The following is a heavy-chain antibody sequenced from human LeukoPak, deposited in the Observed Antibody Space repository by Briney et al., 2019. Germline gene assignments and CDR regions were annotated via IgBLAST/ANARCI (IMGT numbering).Heavy chain of an antibody. J-gene: IGHJ4*02. Sequence: GASVKVSCKVSGYTLTDLSVHWVRQAPGKGLEWMGGFTLEGAETTYAQRFQGRVTMTEDTSTDTAYMELSSLRSDDTAVYYCATAYGGNLVDYWGQGTLVTVSS. CDR3: ATAYGGNLVDY. V-gene: IGHV1-24*01. CDR1: GYTLTDLS. D-gene: IGHD4/OR15-4a*01. CDR2: FTLEGAET.